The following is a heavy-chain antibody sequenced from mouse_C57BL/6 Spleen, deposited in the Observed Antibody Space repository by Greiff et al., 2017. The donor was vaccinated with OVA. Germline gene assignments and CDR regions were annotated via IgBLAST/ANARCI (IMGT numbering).Heavy chain of an antibody. D-gene: IGHD2-3*01. CDR1: GYTFTSYW. V-gene: IGHV1-69*01. CDR3: ARGDGGYYDV. CDR2: IDPSESYT. Sequence: VQLQQSGAELVKPGASVKLSCKASGYTFTSYWMHWVKQRPGQGLEWIGEIDPSESYTNYNQKFKGKSALTVDKSSSTAYMQLSSLTSEDSAVYYCARGDGGYYDVWGPGTTVTVSS. J-gene: IGHJ1*01.